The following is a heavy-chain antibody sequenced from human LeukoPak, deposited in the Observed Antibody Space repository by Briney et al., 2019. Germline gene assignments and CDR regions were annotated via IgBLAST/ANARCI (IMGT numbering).Heavy chain of an antibody. CDR1: GGTFSNNA. CDR2: IIPIFGTA. J-gene: IGHJ4*02. CDR3: ARDLNYYDTSGYLLL. V-gene: IGHV1-69*05. D-gene: IGHD3-22*01. Sequence: SVKVSCKXSGGTFSNNAINWVRQAPRQGLEWMGRIIPIFGTANYAQKFQGRVTITTDESTSTAYMELSSLIYEDTAMYYCARDLNYYDTSGYLLLWGQGTLVTVSS.